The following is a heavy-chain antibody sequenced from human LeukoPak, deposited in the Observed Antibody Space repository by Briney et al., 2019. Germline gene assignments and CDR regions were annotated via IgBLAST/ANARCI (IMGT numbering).Heavy chain of an antibody. J-gene: IGHJ3*02. Sequence: PGGSLRLSCAASGFTFSSYAMSWVRQAPGKGREWVSAISGSGGSTYYADSVKGRFTISRDNSKNTLYLQMNSLRAEDTAVYHCAKGRYYYDNSDAFEIWGQGTMVTVSS. CDR3: AKGRYYYDNSDAFEI. D-gene: IGHD3-22*01. V-gene: IGHV3-23*01. CDR1: GFTFSSYA. CDR2: ISGSGGST.